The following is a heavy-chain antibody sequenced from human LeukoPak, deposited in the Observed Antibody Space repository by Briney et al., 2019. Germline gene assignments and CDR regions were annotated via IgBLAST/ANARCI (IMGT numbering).Heavy chain of an antibody. V-gene: IGHV3-33*01. J-gene: IGHJ5*02. CDR3: ARDWPNRLTAGGIWFDP. D-gene: IGHD6-13*01. CDR2: IWYDGSDK. CDR1: GFIFTENG. Sequence: GGSLRLSCAASGFIFTENGMHWVRQAPGKGLEWVAVIWYDGSDKYYADSVKGRFTISRDNSKDTVYPQMNSLRVEDTAVYFCARDWPNRLTAGGIWFDPWGPGTLVTVSA.